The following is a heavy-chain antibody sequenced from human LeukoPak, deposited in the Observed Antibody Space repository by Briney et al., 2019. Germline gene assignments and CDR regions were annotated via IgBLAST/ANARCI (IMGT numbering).Heavy chain of an antibody. CDR3: AREIVGGFNPGAY. CDR2: ISYSGTT. Sequence: PSETLSLTCTVSGGSISSFYWSWIRQPPGKGLEYIGYISYSGTTSYNPPLKSRVTISVDTSKNQSSLKLTSVTAADTAVYYCAREIVGGFNPGAYWGQGTLVTVSS. V-gene: IGHV4-59*01. J-gene: IGHJ4*02. CDR1: GGSISSFY. D-gene: IGHD1-14*01.